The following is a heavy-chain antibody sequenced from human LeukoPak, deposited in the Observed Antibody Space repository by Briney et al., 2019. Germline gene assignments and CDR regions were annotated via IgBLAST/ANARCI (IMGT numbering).Heavy chain of an antibody. CDR3: AKDPNGDYIGAFDF. Sequence: GGSLRLSCAASGITFSSYAMIWVRQAPDRGLEWVAAITGSGGGTYYGDSAKGRFTISRDNSKNTLYLQMNSLRAEDTAVYYCAKDPNGDYIGAFDFWGQGTMVTVSS. V-gene: IGHV3-23*01. D-gene: IGHD4-17*01. CDR2: ITGSGGGT. J-gene: IGHJ3*01. CDR1: GITFSSYA.